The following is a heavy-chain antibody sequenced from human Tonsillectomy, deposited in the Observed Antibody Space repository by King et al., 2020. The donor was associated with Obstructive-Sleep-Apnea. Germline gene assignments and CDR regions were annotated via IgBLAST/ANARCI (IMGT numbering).Heavy chain of an antibody. CDR1: GGNFSNFA. J-gene: IGHJ5*02. V-gene: IGHV1-69*04. D-gene: IGHD3-10*01. Sequence: QLVQSGAELKKPGSSVRVSCKASGGNFSNFAISWVRQAPGQGLEWMGAIIPILDISNYARKFQGRVTITADKPTSTAYMELKSLGSVDTAVNYCASEGSAGGWFDPWGQGTLVTVSS. CDR3: ASEGSAGGWFDP. CDR2: IIPILDIS.